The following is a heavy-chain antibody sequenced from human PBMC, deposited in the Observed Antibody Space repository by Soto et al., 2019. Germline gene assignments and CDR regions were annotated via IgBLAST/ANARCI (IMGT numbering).Heavy chain of an antibody. CDR1: GFTFSSYS. CDR2: ISSSSSYI. V-gene: IGHV3-21*01. Sequence: GGSLRLSCAASGFTFSSYSMNWVRQAPGKGLEWVSSISSSSSYIYYADSVKGRFTISRDNAKNSLYLQMNSLRAEDTAVYYCAEIAVAGDYYGMDVWGQGTTVTVSS. CDR3: AEIAVAGDYYGMDV. D-gene: IGHD6-19*01. J-gene: IGHJ6*02.